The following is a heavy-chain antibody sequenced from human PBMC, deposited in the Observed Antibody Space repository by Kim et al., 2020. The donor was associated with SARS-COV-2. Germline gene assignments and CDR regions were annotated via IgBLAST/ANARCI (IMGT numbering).Heavy chain of an antibody. J-gene: IGHJ4*02. D-gene: IGHD3-3*01. CDR1: GFTFSSYG. CDR3: ARDRGFGVVTSTDY. V-gene: IGHV3-33*01. Sequence: GGSLRLSCAASGFTFSSYGMHWVRQAPGKGLEWVAVIWYDGSNKYYADSVKGRFTISRDNSKNTLYLQMNSLRAEDTAVYYCARDRGFGVVTSTDYWGQGTLVTVSS. CDR2: IWYDGSNK.